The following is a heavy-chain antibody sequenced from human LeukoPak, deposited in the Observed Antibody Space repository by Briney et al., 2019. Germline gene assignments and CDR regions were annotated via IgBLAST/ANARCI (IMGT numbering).Heavy chain of an antibody. CDR2: IWYDGNNK. V-gene: IGHV3-33*08. CDR3: ARDRWSSTSYSDY. J-gene: IGHJ4*02. CDR1: AFTFSSYW. Sequence: PGGSLRLSCAASAFTFSSYWMHWVRQAPGKGLEWVAVIWYDGNNKYYADSVKGRFTISRDNSKNTLYLQMNSLRAEDTAVYYCARDRWSSTSYSDYWGQGTLVTVSS. D-gene: IGHD2-2*01.